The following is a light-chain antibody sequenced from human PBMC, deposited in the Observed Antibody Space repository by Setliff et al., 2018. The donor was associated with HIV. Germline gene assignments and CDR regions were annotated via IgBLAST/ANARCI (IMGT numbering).Light chain of an antibody. CDR2: DVS. J-gene: IGLJ1*01. CDR1: SSDVGGYNF. Sequence: QSALTQPASVSGSPGQSITISCTGTSSDVGGYNFVSWYQQHPGKAPKLIISDVSKRPSGVSHRFSGSKSGNTASLTISGLQTEDEADYYCCSYTTSLTYVFGTGTEVTVL. CDR3: CSYTTSLTYV. V-gene: IGLV2-14*03.